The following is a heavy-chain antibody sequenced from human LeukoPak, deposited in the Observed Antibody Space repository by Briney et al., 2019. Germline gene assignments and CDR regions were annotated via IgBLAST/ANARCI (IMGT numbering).Heavy chain of an antibody. CDR3: TTARGRSSGWYYFDY. V-gene: IGHV3-15*01. Sequence: GGSLRLSCGACGFILSNACVSWVRQARGRGGEWVGCIKSTTDGGITDYAEAVKGRFTISRDDSKNTLYLQMNSLKAEDTAVYYCTTARGRSSGWYYFDYWGQGTLVTVSS. CDR2: IKSTTDGGIT. D-gene: IGHD6-19*01. J-gene: IGHJ4*02. CDR1: GFILSNAC.